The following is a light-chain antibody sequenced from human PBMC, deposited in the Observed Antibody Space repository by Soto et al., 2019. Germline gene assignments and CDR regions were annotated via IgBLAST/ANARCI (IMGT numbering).Light chain of an antibody. J-gene: IGKJ1*01. V-gene: IGKV3-20*01. CDR3: QHYGTSMWT. CDR2: DTS. Sequence: EIVLTQSPGTLSLSPGGRATLSCRASQSVSSSSLSWYQQKPGQAPRLLIYDTSSRATDIPDRFSGSGSGTDFTLTISRLEPEDFTVYYCQHYGTSMWTFGQGPKVDIK. CDR1: QSVSSSS.